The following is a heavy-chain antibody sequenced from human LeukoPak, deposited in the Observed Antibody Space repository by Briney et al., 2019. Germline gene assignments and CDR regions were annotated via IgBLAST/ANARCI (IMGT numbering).Heavy chain of an antibody. CDR3: AGWPTAMVTSGVDY. V-gene: IGHV4-59*01. J-gene: IGHJ4*02. Sequence: SETLSLTCAVSGGSISSYYWSWIRQPPGKGLEWIGYIYYSGSTNYNPSLKSRVTISVDTSKNQFSLKLSSVTAADTAVYYCAGWPTAMVTSGVDYWGQGTLVTVSS. D-gene: IGHD5-18*01. CDR1: GGSISSYY. CDR2: IYYSGST.